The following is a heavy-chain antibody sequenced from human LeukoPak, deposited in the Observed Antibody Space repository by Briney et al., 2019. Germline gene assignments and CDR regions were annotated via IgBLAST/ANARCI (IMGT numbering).Heavy chain of an antibody. CDR3: ESDWEY. CDR1: GRSISSSRYF. Sequence: TLSLTCSVSGRSISSSRYFWSWIRRPGGKGVGWIGHMNTTERINYNPSFKSRLTISVDTSRTQFSPMQTSATAADTAVYYCESDWEYWGQGIFVTVSS. CDR2: MNTTERI. D-gene: IGHD1-26*01. J-gene: IGHJ4*02. V-gene: IGHV4-61*09.